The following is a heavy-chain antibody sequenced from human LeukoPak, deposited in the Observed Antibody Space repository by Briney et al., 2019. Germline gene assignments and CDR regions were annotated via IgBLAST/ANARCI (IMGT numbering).Heavy chain of an antibody. D-gene: IGHD5-18*01. CDR1: GFTFTDYE. Sequence: GGSLRLSCGAAGFTFTDYEMNWVRQAPGKGLEWVSYTSSSGMTTYYADSVKGRFTISRDNAKNSLYLQMNSLRVEDTAVYYCVRADAKKTAMVDYWGRGTLVAVSS. CDR2: TSSSGMTT. J-gene: IGHJ4*02. V-gene: IGHV3-48*03. CDR3: VRADAKKTAMVDY.